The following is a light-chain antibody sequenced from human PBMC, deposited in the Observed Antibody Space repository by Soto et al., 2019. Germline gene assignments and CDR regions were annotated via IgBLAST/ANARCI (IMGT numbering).Light chain of an antibody. Sequence: QSFLTQPPSVSGAPGQRVTISCTLSSSNIGAGYDVHWYQKLPGTAPKLLIYGNSNRPSGVPDRFSGSKSGTSASLAITGLKAEDEADYYCQYYDSSLSVRAVCGPGTKVTVL. J-gene: IGLJ1*01. CDR3: QYYDSSLSVRAV. V-gene: IGLV1-40*01. CDR2: GNS. CDR1: SSNIGAGYD.